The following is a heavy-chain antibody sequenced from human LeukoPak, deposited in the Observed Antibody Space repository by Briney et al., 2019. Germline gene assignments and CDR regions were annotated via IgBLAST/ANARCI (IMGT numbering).Heavy chain of an antibody. V-gene: IGHV4-38-2*02. CDR2: MYHSGIT. CDR1: GYSISSGYY. D-gene: IGHD6-19*01. J-gene: IGHJ4*02. Sequence: SETLSLTCTVSGYSISSGYYWGWIRRSPGKGLEWIGIMYHSGITHYNPSLKSRLTMSMDTSKNQFSLMLSSVTAADTAVYYCARSGFATGWTFDYWGQGNLVTVSS. CDR3: ARSGFATGWTFDY.